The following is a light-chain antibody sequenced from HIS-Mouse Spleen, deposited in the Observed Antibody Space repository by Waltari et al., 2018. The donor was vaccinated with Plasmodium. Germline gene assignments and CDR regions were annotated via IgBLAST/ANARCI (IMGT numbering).Light chain of an antibody. CDR2: EHS. Sequence: SYELTQPPSVSVSPGQPPRYTCSGDALPQQNAYWYQQKSGQAPVLVIYEHSKRASGIPERFSGSSSGTMATLTISGAQVEDEADYYCYSTDSSGNHRVFGGGTKLTVL. CDR1: ALPQQN. J-gene: IGLJ3*02. V-gene: IGLV3-10*01. CDR3: YSTDSSGNHRV.